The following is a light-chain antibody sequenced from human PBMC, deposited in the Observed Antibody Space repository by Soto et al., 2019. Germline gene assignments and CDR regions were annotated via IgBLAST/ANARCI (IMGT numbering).Light chain of an antibody. CDR1: STDFVGYNR. CDR3: SSYTSSSTLE. CDR2: EVS. J-gene: IGLJ2*01. Sequence: QSALTQPPSVSGSPGQSVTISCTGTSTDFVGYNRVSWYQQPPGTAPKLMIYEVSKRPSGVPDRFSGSKSGNTASLTISGLQAEDEADYYCSSYTSSSTLEFGGGTKLTVL. V-gene: IGLV2-18*02.